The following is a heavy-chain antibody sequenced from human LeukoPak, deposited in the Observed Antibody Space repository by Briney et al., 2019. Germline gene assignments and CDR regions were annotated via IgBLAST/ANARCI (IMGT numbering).Heavy chain of an antibody. V-gene: IGHV5-51*01. J-gene: IGHJ4*02. Sequence: GESLKISCKGSGYSFTSYWIGWVRQMPGKGLEWMGVIFLGDSKTRYSPSFQGQVTISADTSSRTTYLQWSSLKASDTAVYYCARGTAGIFGVATPFDYRGQGTLVTVSS. D-gene: IGHD3-3*01. CDR2: IFLGDSKT. CDR1: GYSFTSYW. CDR3: ARGTAGIFGVATPFDY.